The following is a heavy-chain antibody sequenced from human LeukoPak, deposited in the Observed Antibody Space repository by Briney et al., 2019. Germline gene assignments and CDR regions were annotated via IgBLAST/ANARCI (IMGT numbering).Heavy chain of an antibody. CDR1: GFTVSSSE. Sequence: PGGSLTLSCAASGFTVSSSEMNWVRQAPGKGLEWVSYINSGNSIYYADSVKGRFTISRDNAKNSLYLQMNSLSPGDTAVYCCDHSTLTNWGQGTLVTVSS. J-gene: IGHJ4*02. CDR3: DHSTLTN. D-gene: IGHD1-14*01. CDR2: INSGNSI. V-gene: IGHV3-48*03.